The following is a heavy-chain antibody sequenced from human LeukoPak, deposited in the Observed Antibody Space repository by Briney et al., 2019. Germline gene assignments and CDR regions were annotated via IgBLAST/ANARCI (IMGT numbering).Heavy chain of an antibody. J-gene: IGHJ2*01. CDR2: IYSGGTT. D-gene: IGHD3-10*01. CDR3: ARDQAYYGSGSYSWYFDL. Sequence: PGGSLRLSCAASGVNVTNYYMSWVREAPGKGLEWVSIIYSGGTTHYAASVKGRFNISRDTSKTTLYLQMNSLRDEDTAVYFCARDQAYYGSGSYSWYFDLWGRGTLVTVSS. V-gene: IGHV3-66*01. CDR1: GVNVTNYY.